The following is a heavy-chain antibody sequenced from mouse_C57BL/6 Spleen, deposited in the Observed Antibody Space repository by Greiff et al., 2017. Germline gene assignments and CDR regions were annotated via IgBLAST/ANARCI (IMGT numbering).Heavy chain of an antibody. J-gene: IGHJ4*01. CDR2: IDPSDSET. Sequence: QVQLKQPGAELVRPGSSVKLSCKASGYTFTSYWMHWVKQRPIQGLEWIGNIDPSDSETHYNQKFKDKATLTVDKSSSTAYMQLSSLTSEDSAVYYCARSYGSSWYAMDYWGQGTSVTVSS. CDR3: ARSYGSSWYAMDY. V-gene: IGHV1-52*01. D-gene: IGHD1-1*01. CDR1: GYTFTSYW.